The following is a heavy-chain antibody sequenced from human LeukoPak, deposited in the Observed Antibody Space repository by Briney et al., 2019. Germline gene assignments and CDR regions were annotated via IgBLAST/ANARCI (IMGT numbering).Heavy chain of an antibody. V-gene: IGHV3-23*01. Sequence: GGSLRLSCAASGFTFSSYAMSWVRQAPGKGLEWVSAISGSGGGTYYADSVKGRFTISRDNSKNTLYLQMNSLRAEDTAVYYCAKELYDSSGLTYYFDYGGQGTLVTVSS. CDR2: ISGSGGGT. D-gene: IGHD3-22*01. CDR3: AKELYDSSGLTYYFDY. CDR1: GFTFSSYA. J-gene: IGHJ4*02.